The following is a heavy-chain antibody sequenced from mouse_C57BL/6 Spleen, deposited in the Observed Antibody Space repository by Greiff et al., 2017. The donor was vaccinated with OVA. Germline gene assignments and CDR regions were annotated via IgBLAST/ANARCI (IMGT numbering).Heavy chain of an antibody. D-gene: IGHD2-1*01. Sequence: VQLKQSGAELVRPGASVKLSCTASVFNIKDDYMHWVKQRPEQGLEWIGWIDPENGDTEYASKFQGKATITADTSSNTAYLQLSSLTSEDTAVYYCTFYGNLFAYWGQGTLVTVSA. CDR1: VFNIKDDY. V-gene: IGHV14-4*01. CDR2: IDPENGDT. J-gene: IGHJ3*01. CDR3: TFYGNLFAY.